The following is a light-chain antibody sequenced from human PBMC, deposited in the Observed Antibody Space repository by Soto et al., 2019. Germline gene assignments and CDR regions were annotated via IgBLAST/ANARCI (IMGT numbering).Light chain of an antibody. J-gene: IGLJ2*01. CDR1: RGHSDYG. CDR3: QTWDTVVV. Sequence: QLVLTQSPSASASLGASVKLTCTLSRGHSDYGIAWHQQQPDKGPRYLMKLNRDGSHNKGAGIPDRFSGSSSGAERYLIISSLQSDDEADYYCQTWDTVVVFGGGTKLTVL. CDR2: LNRDGSH. V-gene: IGLV4-69*01.